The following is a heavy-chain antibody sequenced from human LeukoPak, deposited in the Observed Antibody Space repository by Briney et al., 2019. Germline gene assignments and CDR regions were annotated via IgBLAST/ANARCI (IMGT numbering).Heavy chain of an antibody. D-gene: IGHD1-7*01. CDR1: GGTFSSYA. Sequence: SVKVSCKASGGTFSSYAISWVRQAPGQGLEWRGGIIPIFGTANYAQKFQGRVTITTDESTSTAYMELSSLRSEDTAVYYCARDFSAGTTDRDYYYYYMDVWGKGTTVTVSS. J-gene: IGHJ6*03. CDR2: IIPIFGTA. V-gene: IGHV1-69*05. CDR3: ARDFSAGTTDRDYYYYYMDV.